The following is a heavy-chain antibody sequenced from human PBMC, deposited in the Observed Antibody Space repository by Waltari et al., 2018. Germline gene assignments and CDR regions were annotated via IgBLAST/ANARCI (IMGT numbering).Heavy chain of an antibody. CDR1: GGSFSGYY. CDR3: ARSPQRTLGYCTNGVCYKRDAFDI. CDR2: INHSGST. V-gene: IGHV4-34*01. Sequence: QVQLQQWGAGLLKPSETLSLTCAVYGGSFSGYYWSWIRQPPGKGLEWIGEINHSGSTNYNPSLKSRITMSVDTSKNQFSLKLTSVTAADTAVYYCARSPQRTLGYCTNGVCYKRDAFDIWGQGTMVTVSS. J-gene: IGHJ3*02. D-gene: IGHD2-8*01.